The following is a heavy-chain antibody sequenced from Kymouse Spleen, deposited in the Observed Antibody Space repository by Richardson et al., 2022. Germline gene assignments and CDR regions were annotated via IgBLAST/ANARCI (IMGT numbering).Heavy chain of an antibody. Sequence: EVQLVESGGGLVKPGGSLRLSCAASGFTFSSYSMNWVRQAPGKGLEWVSSISSSSSYIYYADSVKGRFTISRDNAKNSLYLQMNSLRAEDTAVYYCARGGAAAGPLFDYWGQGTLVTVSS. J-gene: IGHJ4*02. CDR1: GFTFSSYS. CDR3: ARGGAAAGPLFDY. V-gene: IGHV3-21*03. CDR2: ISSSSSYI. D-gene: IGHD6-13*01.